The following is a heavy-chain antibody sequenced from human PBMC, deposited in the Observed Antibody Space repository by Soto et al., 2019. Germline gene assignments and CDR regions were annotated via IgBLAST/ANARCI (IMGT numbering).Heavy chain of an antibody. CDR1: GDTFNFYS. CDR3: ATSYGSGYRAFDF. V-gene: IGHV1-69*04. Sequence: QVRLVQSGAEVKRPGSSVKVSCKASGDTFNFYSINWVRQAPGLGLEWMGRVNPILSMSNYAQRFQGRVTMTADKSTSTDYMELSGLRSEDTAIYYCATSYGSGYRAFDFWGQGALVTVSS. D-gene: IGHD3-16*01. J-gene: IGHJ4*02. CDR2: VNPILSMS.